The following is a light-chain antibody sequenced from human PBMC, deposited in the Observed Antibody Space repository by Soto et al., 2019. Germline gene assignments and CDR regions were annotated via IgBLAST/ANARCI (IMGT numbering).Light chain of an antibody. Sequence: DIQMTQSPSSLSASVGDRVTITCRASQSISSYLNWYQQKPGKAPKLLIYMASRLQSGVSSRFRGSGSGTEFTLTVSRLQPDDFETYYCQQYNTFLWTFGQGTKVDIK. CDR1: QSISSY. CDR2: MAS. V-gene: IGKV1-5*03. CDR3: QQYNTFLWT. J-gene: IGKJ1*01.